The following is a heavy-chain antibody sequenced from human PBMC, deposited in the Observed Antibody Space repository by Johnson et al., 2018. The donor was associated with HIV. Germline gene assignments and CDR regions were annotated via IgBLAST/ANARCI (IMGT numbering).Heavy chain of an antibody. Sequence: VLLLESGGGVVQPGRSLRLSCAASRFTFSSYAMHWVRQAPGKGLEWVALISNDGGNKYYADSVKGRFTISRDNSKNTLYLQMNSLRAEDTAVYYCAKDTVSGSYYDAFDIWGQGTIVTVSS. CDR1: RFTFSSYA. V-gene: IGHV3-30*04. J-gene: IGHJ3*02. CDR2: ISNDGGNK. D-gene: IGHD1-26*01. CDR3: AKDTVSGSYYDAFDI.